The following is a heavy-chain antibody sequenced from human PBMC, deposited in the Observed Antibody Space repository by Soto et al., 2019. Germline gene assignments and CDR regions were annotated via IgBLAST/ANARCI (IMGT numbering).Heavy chain of an antibody. Sequence: GASVKVSCKASGYTFTSYAMHWVRQAPGQRLERMGWINAGNGNTKYSQKFQGRVTITRDTSASTAYMELSSLRSEDTAVYYCARDRIGIEAREEYNWFDPWGQGTLVTVSS. CDR2: INAGNGNT. J-gene: IGHJ5*02. CDR1: GYTFTSYA. V-gene: IGHV1-3*01. D-gene: IGHD6-6*01. CDR3: ARDRIGIEAREEYNWFDP.